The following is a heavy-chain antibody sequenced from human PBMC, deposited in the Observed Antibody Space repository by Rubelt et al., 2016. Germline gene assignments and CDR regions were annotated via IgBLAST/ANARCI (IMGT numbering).Heavy chain of an antibody. J-gene: IGHJ4*02. CDR1: RFTFSSCA. CDR3: VRAHYGDYW. V-gene: IGHV3-7*01. D-gene: IGHD4-17*01. Sequence: EVQLVESGGGLVQPGGSLRLSCVASRFTFSSCAMSWVRQAPGKGLEWVGHIKPDGSDKYYIDSVKGRFTISRDNAKNSLFLQMDSLRAEDTAVYYCVRAHYGDYWWGQGSLVAVAS. CDR2: IKPDGSDK.